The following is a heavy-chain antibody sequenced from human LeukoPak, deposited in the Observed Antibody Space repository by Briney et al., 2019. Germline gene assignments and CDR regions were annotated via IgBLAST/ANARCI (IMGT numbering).Heavy chain of an antibody. D-gene: IGHD3-9*01. CDR1: GFTFANYN. J-gene: IGHJ4*02. Sequence: PGGSLRLSCAASGFTFANYNFNWVRQAPGKGLEWVSYISSTSSTIYYADSMKGRFTISRDNAKNSLYLQMNSLRSEDTAVYYCARARYYDILTGLRGGGNYFDYWGQGTLVTVSS. CDR2: ISSTSSTI. V-gene: IGHV3-48*01. CDR3: ARARYYDILTGLRGGGNYFDY.